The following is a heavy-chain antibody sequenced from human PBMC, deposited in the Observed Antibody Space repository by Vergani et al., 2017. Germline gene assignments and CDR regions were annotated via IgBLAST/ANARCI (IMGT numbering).Heavy chain of an antibody. J-gene: IGHJ5*02. V-gene: IGHV3-48*03. CDR3: ARDLMGPTGTTNWFDP. Sequence: EVQLVESGGGLVQPGGSLRLSCAASGFTFSSYEMNWVRQAPGKGLEWVSYISSSGSTIYYADSVKGRFTISRDNAKNSLYLQLNSLRAEDTAVYYCARDLMGPTGTTNWFDPWGQGTLVTVSS. CDR1: GFTFSSYE. D-gene: IGHD1-1*01. CDR2: ISSSGSTI.